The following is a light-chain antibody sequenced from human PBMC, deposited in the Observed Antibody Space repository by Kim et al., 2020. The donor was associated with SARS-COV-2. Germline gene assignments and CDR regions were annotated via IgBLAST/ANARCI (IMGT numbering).Light chain of an antibody. CDR3: QSYDSSLSGVV. Sequence: RVTISGTGSTSNIGAGYDVPWYQQLTGTAPKLLIYGNSNRPSGVPDRFSGSKSGTSASLAITGLQAEDEADYYCQSYDSSLSGVVFGGGTQLTVL. CDR2: GNS. J-gene: IGLJ2*01. V-gene: IGLV1-40*01. CDR1: TSNIGAGYD.